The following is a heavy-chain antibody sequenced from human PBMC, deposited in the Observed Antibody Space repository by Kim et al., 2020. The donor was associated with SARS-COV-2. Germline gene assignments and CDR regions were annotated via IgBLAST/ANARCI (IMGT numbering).Heavy chain of an antibody. CDR1: GGSFSGYY. J-gene: IGHJ4*02. D-gene: IGHD6-19*01. CDR2: INHSGST. V-gene: IGHV4-34*01. CDR3: ARYIRRGYSSGWYFYFDY. Sequence: SETLSLTCAVYGGSFSGYYWSWIRQPPGKGLEWIGEINHSGSTNYNPSLKSRVTISVDTSKNQFSLKLSSVTAADTAVYYCARYIRRGYSSGWYFYFDYWGQGTLVTVSS.